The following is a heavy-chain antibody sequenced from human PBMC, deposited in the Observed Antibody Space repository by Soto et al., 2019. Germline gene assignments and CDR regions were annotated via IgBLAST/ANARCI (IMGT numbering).Heavy chain of an antibody. J-gene: IGHJ4*02. Sequence: QVQLVESGGGVVQPGRSLRLSCAASGFSFRVYGMHWVRQAPGKGLEWVAVIWSDGGNKYYADSLKGRFTISRDNSKNTLYLQMNSLRAEDTAVYYCARVVGSGAAFHYFDYWGQGTLVTVSS. CDR2: IWSDGGNK. CDR1: GFSFRVYG. V-gene: IGHV3-33*01. CDR3: ARVVGSGAAFHYFDY. D-gene: IGHD3-10*01.